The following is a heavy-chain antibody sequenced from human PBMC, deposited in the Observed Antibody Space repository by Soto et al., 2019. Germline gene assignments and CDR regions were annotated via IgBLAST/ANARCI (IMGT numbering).Heavy chain of an antibody. Sequence: EVQLLESGEALVKPGGPLSLSCAAPGFTFGSFALTWVGQAQGKGLEWVSVIGGSGVSTYYADSVKGRFTISRDNSKNTLYLQMNSLRAEDTAVYYCAKGPGRYSSSWYRSGGGNYFDYWGQGTLVTVSS. J-gene: IGHJ4*02. D-gene: IGHD6-13*01. CDR2: IGGSGVST. CDR1: GFTFGSFA. V-gene: IGHV3-23*01. CDR3: AKGPGRYSSSWYRSGGGNYFDY.